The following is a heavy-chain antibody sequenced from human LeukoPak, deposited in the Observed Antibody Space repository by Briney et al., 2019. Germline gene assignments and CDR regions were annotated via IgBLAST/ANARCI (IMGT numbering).Heavy chain of an antibody. J-gene: IGHJ4*02. CDR1: GGSISSSSYY. CDR3: ARHPITRYYSSTSCLGGIDY. CDR2: IYYSGST. Sequence: SETLSLTCTVSGGSISSSSYYWGWIRQPPGKGLEWIGSIYYSGSTYYNPSLKSRVTISVDTSKNQFSLKLSSVTAADTAVYYCARHPITRYYSSTSCLGGIDYWGQGTLVTVSS. D-gene: IGHD2-2*01. V-gene: IGHV4-39*01.